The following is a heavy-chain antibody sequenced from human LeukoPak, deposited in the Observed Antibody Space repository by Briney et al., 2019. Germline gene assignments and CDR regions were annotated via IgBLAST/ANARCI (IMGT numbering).Heavy chain of an antibody. CDR3: ARDLRLELDYGMDV. J-gene: IGHJ6*02. CDR2: IIPILGIA. D-gene: IGHD1-7*01. Sequence: SVKVSCKASGGTFSSYTISWVRQAPGQGLEWEGRIIPILGIANYAQKFQGRVTITADKSTSTAYMELSSLRSEDTAVYYCARDLRLELDYGMDVWGQGTTVTVSS. V-gene: IGHV1-69*04. CDR1: GGTFSSYT.